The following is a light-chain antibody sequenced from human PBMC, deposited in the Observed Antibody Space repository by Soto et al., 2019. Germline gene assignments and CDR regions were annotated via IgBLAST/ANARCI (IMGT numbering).Light chain of an antibody. V-gene: IGKV1-9*01. J-gene: IGKJ4*01. Sequence: IQLTQSPSSLSASVGDRVTITCRASQGISSYLAWYQQKPGKAPKLLIYAASTLQSGVPSRFSGSGSGTDFRLTISSLQPEDFATYYCQQLISYPLTFGGGTMVDIK. CDR2: AAS. CDR1: QGISSY. CDR3: QQLISYPLT.